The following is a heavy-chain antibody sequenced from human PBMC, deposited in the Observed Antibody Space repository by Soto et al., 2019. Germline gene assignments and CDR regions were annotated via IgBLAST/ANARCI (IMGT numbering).Heavy chain of an antibody. CDR3: AKGAAAGFYYYYGMDV. J-gene: IGHJ6*02. V-gene: IGHV3-30*18. Sequence: GGSLRLSCAASGFTFSSYGMHWVRQAPGKGLEWVAVISYDGSNKYYADSVKGRFTISRDNSKNTLYLQMNSLRAEDTAVYYCAKGAAAGFYYYYGMDVWGQGTTVTVSS. CDR1: GFTFSSYG. D-gene: IGHD6-13*01. CDR2: ISYDGSNK.